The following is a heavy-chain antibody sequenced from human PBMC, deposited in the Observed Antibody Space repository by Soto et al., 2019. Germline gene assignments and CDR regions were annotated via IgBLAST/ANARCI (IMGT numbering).Heavy chain of an antibody. J-gene: IGHJ6*03. CDR2: INSDGSST. CDR1: GFTFSSYW. CDR3: AIPGLYGDFSQYYYYMDV. V-gene: IGHV3-74*01. Sequence: GGSLRLSCAASGFTFSSYWMHWVRQAPGKGLVWVSRINSDGSSTSYADSVKGRFTISRDNAKNTLYLQMNSLRAEDTAVYYCAIPGLYGDFSQYYYYMDVWGKGTTVTVSS. D-gene: IGHD4-17*01.